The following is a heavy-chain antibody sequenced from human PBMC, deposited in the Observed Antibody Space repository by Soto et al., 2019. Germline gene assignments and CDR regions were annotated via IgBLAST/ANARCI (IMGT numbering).Heavy chain of an antibody. V-gene: IGHV4-39*01. CDR1: GGSISSSSYY. D-gene: IGHD4-17*01. CDR2: IYYSGST. J-gene: IGHJ4*02. Sequence: SETLSLTCTVSGGSISSSSYYWGWIRQPPGKGLEWIGSIYYSGSTYYNPSLKSRVTISVDTSKNQFSLKLSSVTAADTAVYYCSSHRGRGAPLYHRLTTVTTIDYRGQGTLVTVSS. CDR3: SSHRGRGAPLYHRLTTVTTIDY.